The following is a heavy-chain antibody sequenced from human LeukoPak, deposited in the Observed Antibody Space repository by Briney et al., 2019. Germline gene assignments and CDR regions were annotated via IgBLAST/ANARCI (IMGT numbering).Heavy chain of an antibody. CDR3: ASVVFGSGSYVHY. CDR1: GGAMNSYY. Sequence: SETLSLTCTVSGGAMNSYYWSWIRQPAGKGLEWIGRIFASGGTNYNPSLQSRVTMSVDKSKKQFSLRLSSVTGADTAVYYCASVVFGSGSYVHYWGQGTLVTVSS. V-gene: IGHV4-4*07. D-gene: IGHD3-10*01. CDR2: IFASGGT. J-gene: IGHJ4*02.